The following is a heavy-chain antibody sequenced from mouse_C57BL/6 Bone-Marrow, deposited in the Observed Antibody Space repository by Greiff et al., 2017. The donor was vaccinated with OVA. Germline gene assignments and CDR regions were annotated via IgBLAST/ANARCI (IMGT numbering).Heavy chain of an antibody. J-gene: IGHJ4*01. V-gene: IGHV1-69*01. CDR2: IDPSDSYT. D-gene: IGHD2-12*01. Sequence: QVQLQQPGAELVMPGASVKLSCKASGYTFTSYWMHWVKQRPGQGLEWIGEIDPSDSYTNYNQKFKGKSTLTVDTSSSTAYMQLSSLTSEDSAVYYCARRTAYYSDFFLYNAVDYWGQGTSVTVSA. CDR3: ARRTAYYSDFFLYNAVDY. CDR1: GYTFTSYW.